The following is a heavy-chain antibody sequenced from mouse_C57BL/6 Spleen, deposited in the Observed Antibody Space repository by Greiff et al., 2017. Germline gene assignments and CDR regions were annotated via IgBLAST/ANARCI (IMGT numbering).Heavy chain of an antibody. Sequence: QVQLKESGAELVRPGASVTLSCKASGYTFTDYEMHWVKQTPVHGLEWIGAIDPETGGTAYNQKFKGKAILTADKSSSTAYMELRSLTSEDSAVYYCTSYYGSSYPFDYWGQGTTLTVSS. CDR2: IDPETGGT. J-gene: IGHJ2*01. V-gene: IGHV1-15*01. CDR1: GYTFTDYE. D-gene: IGHD1-1*01. CDR3: TSYYGSSYPFDY.